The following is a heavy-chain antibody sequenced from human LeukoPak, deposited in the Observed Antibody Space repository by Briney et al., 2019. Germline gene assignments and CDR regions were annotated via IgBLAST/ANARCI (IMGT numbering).Heavy chain of an antibody. D-gene: IGHD3-22*01. Sequence: SVKVSCKASGGTFSSYAISWVRQAPGQGLEWMGRIIPIFGTANYAQKFQGRVTITTDESTSTAYMELSSLRSEDTAVYYCAKGSRSSGYSYFDYWGQGTLVTVSS. V-gene: IGHV1-69*05. CDR3: AKGSRSSGYSYFDY. J-gene: IGHJ4*02. CDR2: IIPIFGTA. CDR1: GGTFSSYA.